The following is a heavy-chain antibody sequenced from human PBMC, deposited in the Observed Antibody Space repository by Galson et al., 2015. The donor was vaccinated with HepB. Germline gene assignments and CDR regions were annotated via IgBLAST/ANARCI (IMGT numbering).Heavy chain of an antibody. CDR2: IYPGDSDT. Sequence: QSGAEVKKPGESLKISCKTSGYSFTTYWIGWVRQMPGKGLEWMGIIYPGDSDTRYSPSFQGQVTISADESISTAYLQWSSLRPSDTAIYYCARRPNFLDRSGNYFFDYWGQGTLVTVSS. CDR1: GYSFTTYW. CDR3: ARRPNFLDRSGNYFFDY. J-gene: IGHJ4*02. V-gene: IGHV5-51*01. D-gene: IGHD3-22*01.